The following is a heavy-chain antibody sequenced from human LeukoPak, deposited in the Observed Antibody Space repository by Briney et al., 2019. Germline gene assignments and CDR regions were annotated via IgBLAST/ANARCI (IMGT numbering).Heavy chain of an antibody. V-gene: IGHV3-7*01. CDR1: GFTFSDYW. CDR3: VRDVPDS. CDR2: INPDESEK. Sequence: GGSLRLSCAASGFTFSDYWMNWVRQAPGMGLGWVASINPDESEKHYVDSVKGRFTISRDNAKNSLYLQMNSLRAEDTAVYYCVRDVPDSWGQGTLVTVSS. J-gene: IGHJ5*01.